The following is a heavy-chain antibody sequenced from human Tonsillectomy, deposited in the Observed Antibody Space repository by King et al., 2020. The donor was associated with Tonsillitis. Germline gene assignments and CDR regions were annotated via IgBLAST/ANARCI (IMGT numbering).Heavy chain of an antibody. V-gene: IGHV3-48*01. CDR2: ISNRGTTT. Sequence: VQLVESGGGMVQPGGSLRVSCTASGFTFSRYSMIWVRQAPGKGPEWISYISNRGTTTYYADSVKGRFTISRDNAKNSLSLQMNSLRVEDTAVYYCTSGGNADYDFWSGHWGQGALVTVSS. J-gene: IGHJ4*02. D-gene: IGHD3-3*01. CDR1: GFTFSRYS. CDR3: TSGGNADYDFWSGH.